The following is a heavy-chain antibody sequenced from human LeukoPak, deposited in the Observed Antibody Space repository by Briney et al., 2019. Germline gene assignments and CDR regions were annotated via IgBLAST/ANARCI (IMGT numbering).Heavy chain of an antibody. J-gene: IGHJ4*02. Sequence: GGSLRLSCAASGFSFSSNWMSWVRQAPGKGLEWVANIKKDGSEKYYVDSVKGRFTISRDNAKNSVYLQMNSLRVEDTAVYYCAPYWYGSGTSLGYWGQGTLVTVSS. D-gene: IGHD3-10*01. CDR2: IKKDGSEK. CDR3: APYWYGSGTSLGY. V-gene: IGHV3-7*01. CDR1: GFSFSSNW.